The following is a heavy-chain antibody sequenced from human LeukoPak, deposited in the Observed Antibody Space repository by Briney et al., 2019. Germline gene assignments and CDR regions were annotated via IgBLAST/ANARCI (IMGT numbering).Heavy chain of an antibody. V-gene: IGHV4-59*01. CDR3: ARLPRGSVTTGYYFDY. CDR1: GASISSSY. CDR2: LYYSGST. J-gene: IGHJ4*02. Sequence: SETLSLTCTVSGASISSSYWSWIRQPPGKGLEWIDYLYYSGSTNYNPSLQSRVTISVDTSKNQFSLKLSSLTAADTAVYYCARLPRGSVTTGYYFDYWGQGTLVTVSS. D-gene: IGHD1-1*01.